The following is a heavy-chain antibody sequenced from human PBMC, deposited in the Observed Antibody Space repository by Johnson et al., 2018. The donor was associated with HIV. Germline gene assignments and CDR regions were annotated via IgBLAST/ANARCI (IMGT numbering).Heavy chain of an antibody. CDR1: GFTFSDYA. Sequence: QVQLVESGGGVVQPGKSLRLSCAASGFTFSDYAIHWVRQAPGKGLEWVAVIWFAGSNKYYADSVKGRFTISRDNAKNSLYLQMNNLRTEDTAFYYCAKDKSLTPDAIDIWGQGTMVTVSS. CDR3: AKDKSLTPDAIDI. J-gene: IGHJ3*02. V-gene: IGHV3-33*03. CDR2: IWFAGSNK.